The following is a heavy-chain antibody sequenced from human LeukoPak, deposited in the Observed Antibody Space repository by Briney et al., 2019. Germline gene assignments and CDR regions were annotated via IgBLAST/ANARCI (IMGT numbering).Heavy chain of an antibody. V-gene: IGHV3-23*01. J-gene: IGHJ4*02. CDR3: ARVIRAAPGKGYFDY. D-gene: IGHD6-13*01. CDR2: ISGSGGST. Sequence: GGSLRLSCTASGFTFTDYYISWIRQAPGKGLEWASSISGSGGSTYHADSVKGRFTISRDSSKNTLYLQMNSLRAEDTAIYYCARVIRAAPGKGYFDYWGQGTLVTVSS. CDR1: GFTFTDYY.